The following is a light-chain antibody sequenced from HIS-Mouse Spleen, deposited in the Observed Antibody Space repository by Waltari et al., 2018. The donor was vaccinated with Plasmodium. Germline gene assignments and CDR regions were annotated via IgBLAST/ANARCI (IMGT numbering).Light chain of an antibody. CDR3: QSADSSGTYV. Sequence: SYDLTQPPSVSVSPGQPARITCSGDALPKKMAYWYQQKPGQAPVLVIYKDSERPSGIPERFSGSSSGTTVTLTISGVQAEDEADYYCQSADSSGTYVFGTGTKVTVL. CDR1: ALPKKM. J-gene: IGLJ1*01. V-gene: IGLV3-25*03. CDR2: KDS.